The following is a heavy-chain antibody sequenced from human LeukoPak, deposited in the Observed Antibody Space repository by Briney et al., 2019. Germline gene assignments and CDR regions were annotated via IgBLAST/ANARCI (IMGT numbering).Heavy chain of an antibody. CDR2: ISWNSGSI. CDR3: AKGRQWLVRGDYFDY. J-gene: IGHJ4*02. Sequence: GGSLRLSCAASGFTFDDYAMHWVRQAPGKGLEWVSGISWNSGSIGYADSVKGRFTISRDNAKNSLYLQMNSLRAEDTALYYCAKGRQWLVRGDYFDYWGQGTLVTVSS. D-gene: IGHD6-19*01. V-gene: IGHV3-9*01. CDR1: GFTFDDYA.